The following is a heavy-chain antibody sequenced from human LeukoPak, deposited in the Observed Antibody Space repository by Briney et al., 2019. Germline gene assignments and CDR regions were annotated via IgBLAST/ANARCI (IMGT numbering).Heavy chain of an antibody. D-gene: IGHD3-16*01. CDR2: IYHSGST. CDR1: GYSISSGYY. J-gene: IGHJ3*02. CDR3: ASVSPREGATEGALGAFDI. Sequence: SSETLSLTCTVSGYSISSGYYWGWIRQPPGKGLEWIGSIYHSGSTYYNPSLKSRVTISVDTSKNQFSLKLSSVTAADTAVYYCASVSPREGATEGALGAFDIWGQGTMVTVSS. V-gene: IGHV4-38-2*02.